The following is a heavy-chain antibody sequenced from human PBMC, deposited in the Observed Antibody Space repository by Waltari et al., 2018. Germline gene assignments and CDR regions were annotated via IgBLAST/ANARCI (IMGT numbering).Heavy chain of an antibody. CDR2: IYYSGST. V-gene: IGHV4-39*07. J-gene: IGHJ4*02. Sequence: QLQLQESGPGLVKPSETLSLTCTVSGGSISSSSYYWGWIRQPPGKGLEWIGSIYYSGSTYYHPSRKSRVTISVDTSKNQFSLKLGSVTAADTAVYYCARVGARVAAAGTEDYFDYWGQGTLVTVSS. CDR3: ARVGARVAAAGTEDYFDY. D-gene: IGHD6-13*01. CDR1: GGSISSSSYY.